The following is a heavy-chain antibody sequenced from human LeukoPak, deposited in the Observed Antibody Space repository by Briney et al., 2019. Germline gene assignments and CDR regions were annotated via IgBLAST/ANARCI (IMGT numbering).Heavy chain of an antibody. V-gene: IGHV4-59*01. J-gene: IGHJ3*02. CDR1: GGSISSYY. CDR2: IYYSGST. Sequence: SETLSLTCTVSGGSISSYYWSWIRQPPGKGLEWIGYIYYSGSTNYNPSLKSRVTISVDTSKNQFSLKLSSVTAADTAVYYCARAGPQHAFDIWGQGTMVTVSS. CDR3: ARAGPQHAFDI.